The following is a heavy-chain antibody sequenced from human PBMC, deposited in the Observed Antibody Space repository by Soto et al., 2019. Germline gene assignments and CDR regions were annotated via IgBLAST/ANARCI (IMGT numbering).Heavy chain of an antibody. Sequence: GGSLRLSCAASGFTFSSYAMSWVRQAPGKGLEWVSAISGSGGSTYYADSVKGRFTISRDNSKNTLYLQMNSLRAEDTAVYYCAKGLYCSSTSCYLMYYYYMDVWGKGTTVTVSS. J-gene: IGHJ6*03. CDR2: ISGSGGST. D-gene: IGHD2-2*01. V-gene: IGHV3-23*01. CDR3: AKGLYCSSTSCYLMYYYYMDV. CDR1: GFTFSSYA.